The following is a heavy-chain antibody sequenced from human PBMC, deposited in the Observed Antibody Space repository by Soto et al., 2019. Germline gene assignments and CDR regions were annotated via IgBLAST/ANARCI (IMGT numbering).Heavy chain of an antibody. V-gene: IGHV3-30*18. CDR2: ISYGGSNK. Sequence: PGGSLRLSCAASGFTFSTYGIHWVRQAPGKGLEWVALISYGGSNKNYVDSAKGRFTISRDNSKNTLYLQMNSLRVEDTAVYFCAKDEVRTPSLYAMDVWGQGTTVTVSS. CDR1: GFTFSTYG. D-gene: IGHD3-10*01. CDR3: AKDEVRTPSLYAMDV. J-gene: IGHJ6*02.